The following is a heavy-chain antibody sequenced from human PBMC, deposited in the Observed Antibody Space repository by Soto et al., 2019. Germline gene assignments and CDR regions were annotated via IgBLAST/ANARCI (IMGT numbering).Heavy chain of an antibody. Sequence: PSETLSLTCAVYGGSFSGYYWSWIRQPPGKGLEWIGYIYYSGSTNYNPSLKSRVTISVDTSKNQFSLKLSSVTAADTAVYYCARDSGSDDFWSGYYTGMNFDYWGQGTLVTVSS. CDR3: ARDSGSDDFWSGYYTGMNFDY. CDR1: GGSFSGYY. J-gene: IGHJ4*02. D-gene: IGHD3-3*01. CDR2: IYYSGST. V-gene: IGHV4-59*01.